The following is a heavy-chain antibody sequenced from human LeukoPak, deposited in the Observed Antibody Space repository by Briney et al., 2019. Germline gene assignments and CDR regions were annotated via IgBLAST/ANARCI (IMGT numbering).Heavy chain of an antibody. CDR1: GFTFSSYA. D-gene: IGHD6-13*01. CDR3: ARGLAAAGTGRAD. CDR2: ISSSSSYI. J-gene: IGHJ4*02. V-gene: IGHV3-21*01. Sequence: RGSVRLSCAASGFTFSSYAISWVRQAPGKGLEWVSSISSSSSYIYYADSVKGRFTISRDNAKNSLYLQMNSLRAEDTAVYYCARGLAAAGTGRADWGQGTLVTVSS.